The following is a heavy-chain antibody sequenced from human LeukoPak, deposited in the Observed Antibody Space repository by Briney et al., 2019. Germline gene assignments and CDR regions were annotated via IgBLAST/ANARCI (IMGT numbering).Heavy chain of an antibody. D-gene: IGHD1-26*01. Sequence: PGGSLRLSCAASGFTFSSYEMNWVRQAPGKGLEWVSYISSSGSTIYYADSVKGRFTISRDNAKNSLYLQMNSLRAEDTAVYYCAREVGDSGYFDYWGQGTLVTVSS. CDR2: ISSSGSTI. CDR1: GFTFSSYE. CDR3: AREVGDSGYFDY. V-gene: IGHV3-48*03. J-gene: IGHJ4*02.